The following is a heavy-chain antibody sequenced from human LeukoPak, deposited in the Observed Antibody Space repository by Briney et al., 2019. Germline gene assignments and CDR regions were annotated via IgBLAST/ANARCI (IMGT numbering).Heavy chain of an antibody. Sequence: GGSLRLSCAASGFTFSSYAMHWVRQAPGKGLEWVAVISYDGSNKYYADSVKGRFTISRDNSKNTLYLQMNSLRAEDTAVYYCVKGYSGYAKGPVIFDYWGQGTLVTVSS. CDR2: ISYDGSNK. V-gene: IGHV3-30-3*01. CDR1: GFTFSSYA. CDR3: VKGYSGYAKGPVIFDY. J-gene: IGHJ4*02. D-gene: IGHD5-12*01.